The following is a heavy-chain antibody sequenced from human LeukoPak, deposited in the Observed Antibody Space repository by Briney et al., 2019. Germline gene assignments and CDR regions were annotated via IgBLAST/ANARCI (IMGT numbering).Heavy chain of an antibody. D-gene: IGHD6-13*01. CDR3: ARIALRRYSSSPSDY. Sequence: GASVKVSCKASGYTFTSYGISWVRQAPGQGLEWMGWISAYNGNTNYAQKLQGRVTMTTDTSTSTAYMELRSLRSDDTAVYYCARIALRRYSSSPSDYWGQGTLVTVSS. CDR2: ISAYNGNT. CDR1: GYTFTSYG. J-gene: IGHJ4*02. V-gene: IGHV1-18*01.